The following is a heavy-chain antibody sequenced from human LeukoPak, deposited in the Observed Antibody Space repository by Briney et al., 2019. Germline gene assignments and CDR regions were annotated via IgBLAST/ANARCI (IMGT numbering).Heavy chain of an antibody. CDR2: INTNTGNP. V-gene: IGHV7-4-1*02. CDR1: GYTFTSYA. J-gene: IGHJ6*03. Sequence: GASVKVSCKASGYTFTSYAMNWVRQAPGQGLEWMGWINTNTGNPTYAQGFTGRFVFSLDTSVSTAYLQISSLKAEDTAVYYCARDPRQLWLPLGYYYYMDVWGKGTTVTVSS. CDR3: ARDPRQLWLPLGYYYYMDV. D-gene: IGHD5-18*01.